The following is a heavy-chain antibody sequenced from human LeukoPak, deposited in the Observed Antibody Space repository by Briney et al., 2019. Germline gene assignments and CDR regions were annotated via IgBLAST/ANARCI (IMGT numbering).Heavy chain of an antibody. CDR3: AKETGVFREFES. V-gene: IGHV3-30*18. J-gene: IGHJ4*01. CDR1: GFTFSSYS. Sequence: GGSLRLSCAASGFTFSSYSMNWVRQAPGEGLEWVAAISHDGSSKDCAASVKGRFTISRDNSKKTLYLQMDSLRPEDTAVYYCAKETGVFREFESWGQGTLVTVSS. CDR2: ISHDGSSK. D-gene: IGHD2-8*02.